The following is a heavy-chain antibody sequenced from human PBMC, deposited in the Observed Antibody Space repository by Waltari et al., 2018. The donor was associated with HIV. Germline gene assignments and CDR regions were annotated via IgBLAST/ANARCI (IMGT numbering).Heavy chain of an antibody. V-gene: IGHV4-39*01. Sequence: QLQLQESGPGLVKPPETLSLTCHVSVGAMRSRTYYWGWIRQPPGKGLEWIGRIYYSGTTYNNPSLKSRVTIFVDTAKNQFSLKVTSVTGADTAVYYCARSQAIGNWFDPWGQGSLVTVSS. CDR2: IYYSGTT. J-gene: IGHJ5*02. D-gene: IGHD2-2*02. CDR3: ARSQAIGNWFDP. CDR1: VGAMRSRTYY.